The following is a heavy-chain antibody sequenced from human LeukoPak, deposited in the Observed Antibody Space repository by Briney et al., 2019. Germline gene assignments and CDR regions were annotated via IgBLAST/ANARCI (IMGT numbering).Heavy chain of an antibody. V-gene: IGHV4-38-2*01. CDR3: ARAKGSGWYPVDY. Sequence: SETLSLTCAVSGYSISSGYYWGLIRQPPGKGLEWIGSIYHSGSTYYNPSLKSRVTISVDTSKNQFSLKLSSVTAADTAVYYCARAKGSGWYPVDYWGQGTLVTVSS. J-gene: IGHJ4*02. D-gene: IGHD6-19*01. CDR1: GYSISSGYY. CDR2: IYHSGST.